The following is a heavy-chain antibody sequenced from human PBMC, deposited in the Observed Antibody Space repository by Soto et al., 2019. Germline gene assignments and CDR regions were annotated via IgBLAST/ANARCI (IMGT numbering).Heavy chain of an antibody. CDR1: GGSISSYY. CDR2: IYYSGST. D-gene: IGHD4-17*01. CDR3: ARDLFYGDYGYYGMDV. V-gene: IGHV4-59*01. J-gene: IGHJ6*02. Sequence: QVQLQESGPGLVKPSETLSLTCTVSGGSISSYYWSWIRQPPGKGLEWIGYIYYSGSTNYNPSLNSRVTISVDTSKNQFSLKLSSVTAADTAVYYCARDLFYGDYGYYGMDVWGQGTTVTVSS.